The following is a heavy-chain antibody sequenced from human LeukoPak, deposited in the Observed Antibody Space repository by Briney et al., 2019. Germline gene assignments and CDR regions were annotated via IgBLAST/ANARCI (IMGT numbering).Heavy chain of an antibody. CDR1: GGSISSSSYY. J-gene: IGHJ4*02. CDR2: IYYSGST. D-gene: IGHD6-13*01. Sequence: SSETLSLTCTVSGGSISSSSYYWGWIRQPPGKGLEWIGSIYYSGSTYYNPSLKSRVTISVDTSKNQFSLKLSSVTAADTAAYYCARHYPDSSSWYLQFGYWGQGTLVTVSA. V-gene: IGHV4-39*01. CDR3: ARHYPDSSSWYLQFGY.